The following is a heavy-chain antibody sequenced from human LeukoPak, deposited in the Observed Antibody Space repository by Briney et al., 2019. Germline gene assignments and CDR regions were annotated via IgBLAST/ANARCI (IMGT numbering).Heavy chain of an antibody. CDR3: ARENTMGIAVAGTCPWFDP. CDR2: TYYRSKWYN. V-gene: IGHV6-1*01. CDR1: GDIVSSNSAA. D-gene: IGHD6-19*01. Sequence: SQTLSLTCAISGDIVSSNSAAWNWVRQSPSRGLEWLGRTYYRSKWYNDYAVSVKSRITINPDTSKNQFSLQLNSVTPEDTAVYYCARENTMGIAVAGTCPWFDPWGQGTLVTVSS. J-gene: IGHJ5*02.